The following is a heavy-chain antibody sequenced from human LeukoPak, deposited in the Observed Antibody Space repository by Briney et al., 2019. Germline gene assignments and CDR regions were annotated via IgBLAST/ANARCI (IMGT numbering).Heavy chain of an antibody. CDR2: IKGDGSST. D-gene: IGHD1-26*01. V-gene: IGHV3-74*01. CDR3: ARWQLWELIDY. Sequence: GGSLRLSCAASGFTFTTYWMHWVRQVPGKGLVWVARIKGDGSSTRHADSMKGRFTISRDNAKNTLYLQMNSLRAEDTAVYYCARWQLWELIDYWGQGTLVTVSS. CDR1: GFTFTTYW. J-gene: IGHJ4*02.